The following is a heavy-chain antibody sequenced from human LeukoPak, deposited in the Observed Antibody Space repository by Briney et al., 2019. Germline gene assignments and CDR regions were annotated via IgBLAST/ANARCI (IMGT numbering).Heavy chain of an antibody. CDR1: GGTFSSYA. D-gene: IGHD3-3*02. V-gene: IGHV1-69*01. J-gene: IGHJ4*02. CDR3: ARGERISSYHKY. Sequence: GASVKVSCKASGGTFSSYAISWVRQAPGQGLEWMGGIIPIFGTANYAQKFQGRVTITADESTSTAYMELSSLRSEDTAVYYCARGERISSYHKYWGQGTLVTVSP. CDR2: IIPIFGTA.